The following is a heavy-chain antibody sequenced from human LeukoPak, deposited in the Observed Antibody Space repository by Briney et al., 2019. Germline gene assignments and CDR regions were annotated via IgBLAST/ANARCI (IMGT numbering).Heavy chain of an antibody. Sequence: ASVKVSCKASGDTFTSYGITWVRQAPGQGLEWMGRISTYNGNTNYAQKLQGRVTMTTDTSTSTAYMKLRSLKSDDTAVYYCARGRDWNYAFDYWGQGTLVTVSS. CDR3: ARGRDWNYAFDY. CDR1: GDTFTSYG. J-gene: IGHJ4*02. V-gene: IGHV1-18*01. D-gene: IGHD1-7*01. CDR2: ISTYNGNT.